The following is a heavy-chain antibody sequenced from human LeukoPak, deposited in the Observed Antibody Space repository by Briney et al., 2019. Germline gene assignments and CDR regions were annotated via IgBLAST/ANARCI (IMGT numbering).Heavy chain of an antibody. CDR3: AKSNGYGLLDI. CDR1: GGSFSGYY. V-gene: IGHV4-34*01. Sequence: SETLSLTCAVYGGSFSGYYWSWIRQPPGKGLEWIGEINHSGSTYYNPSLKSRVTISVDTSKNQFSLKLSSVTAADTAVYYCAKSNGYGLLDIWGQGTMVTVSS. J-gene: IGHJ3*02. D-gene: IGHD5-18*01. CDR2: INHSGST.